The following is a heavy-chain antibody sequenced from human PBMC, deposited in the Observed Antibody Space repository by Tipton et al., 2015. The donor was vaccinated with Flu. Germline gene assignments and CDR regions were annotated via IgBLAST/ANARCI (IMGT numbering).Heavy chain of an antibody. Sequence: SLRLSCAASGFTFSNYEMNWVRQAPGKGLEWISYISAGSHSTQYADSVKGRFTISRDNAKDSLYLQMDSLRVDDTAVYYCVRDVTGYYKYFDYWGQGALVTVSS. CDR3: VRDVTGYYKYFDY. V-gene: IGHV3-48*03. CDR2: ISAGSHST. J-gene: IGHJ4*02. D-gene: IGHD5-18*01. CDR1: GFTFSNYE.